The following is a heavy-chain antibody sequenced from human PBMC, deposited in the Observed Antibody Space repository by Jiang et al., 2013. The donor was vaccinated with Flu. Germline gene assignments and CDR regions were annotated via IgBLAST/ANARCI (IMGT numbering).Heavy chain of an antibody. D-gene: IGHD1-7*01. J-gene: IGHJ3*02. Sequence: GPGLVKPSETLSLTCSVSGASISNYFWNYIRQPAGKGLEWIGRIYASGSTNYNPSLKSRVTMSTDTSKNQFSLKLSSVTAADTAVYYCARQTGTNAFDIWGQGTMVTVSS. CDR2: IYASGST. CDR1: GASISNYF. CDR3: ARQTGTNAFDI. V-gene: IGHV4-4*07.